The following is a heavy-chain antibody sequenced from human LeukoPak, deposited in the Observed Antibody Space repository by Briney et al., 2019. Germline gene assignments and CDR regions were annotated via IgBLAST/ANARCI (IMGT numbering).Heavy chain of an antibody. CDR3: ARRRDGYNFGY. CDR2: INPSGGST. J-gene: IGHJ4*02. D-gene: IGHD5-24*01. V-gene: IGHV1-46*01. Sequence: ASVKVSCEASGYTFTSYYMHWVRQAPGQGLEWMGMINPSGGSTSYEQKFQGRLTMTRDTSTSTVYMELSSLRSEDTAVYYCARRRDGYNFGYWGQGTLVTVSS. CDR1: GYTFTSYY.